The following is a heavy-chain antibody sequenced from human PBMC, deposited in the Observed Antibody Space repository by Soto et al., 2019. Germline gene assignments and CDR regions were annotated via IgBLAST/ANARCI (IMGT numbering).Heavy chain of an antibody. D-gene: IGHD1-7*01. CDR3: ARVAWLELLDY. J-gene: IGHJ4*02. CDR2: INPISGGT. V-gene: IGHV1-2*02. Sequence: SVKVSCKASGYTFTGYYIHWVRQAPGQGLEWVGWINPISGGTEYAQKFQGRGTMTRDTSISTAYMELSRLRSDDTAVYYCARVAWLELLDYWGQGTLVTVSS. CDR1: GYTFTGYY.